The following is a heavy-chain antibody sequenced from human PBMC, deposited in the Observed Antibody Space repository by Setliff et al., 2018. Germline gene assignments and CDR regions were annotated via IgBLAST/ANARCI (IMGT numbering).Heavy chain of an antibody. CDR3: AISTLSICSGGSCPNAFDV. V-gene: IGHV1-18*01. CDR1: GYTFTDFG. J-gene: IGHJ3*01. D-gene: IGHD2-15*01. CDR2: ISTYNDVT. Sequence: ASVKVSCKASGYTFTDFGINWVRQAPGQGLEWMGWISTYNDVTTYAQRFQGRVTLTKDTSTSAAYMELRSLRSDDSAVYYCAISTLSICSGGSCPNAFDVWGQGTMVTVSS.